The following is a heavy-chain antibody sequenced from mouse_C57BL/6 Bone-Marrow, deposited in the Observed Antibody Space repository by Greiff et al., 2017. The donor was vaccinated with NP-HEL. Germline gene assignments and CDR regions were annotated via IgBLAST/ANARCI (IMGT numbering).Heavy chain of an antibody. V-gene: IGHV5-15*01. D-gene: IGHD2-14*01. J-gene: IGHJ4*01. Sequence: VQLKESGGGLVQPGVSLKLPCAASGLTFSDYGMVWVRQASRKGPEWVAFISNLAYSIYYSDTVTGRFTISRENAKNTLYREMSSLRSEDTAMYYCARWCTRSYAMDYWGQGTSVTVSS. CDR3: ARWCTRSYAMDY. CDR1: GLTFSDYG. CDR2: ISNLAYSI.